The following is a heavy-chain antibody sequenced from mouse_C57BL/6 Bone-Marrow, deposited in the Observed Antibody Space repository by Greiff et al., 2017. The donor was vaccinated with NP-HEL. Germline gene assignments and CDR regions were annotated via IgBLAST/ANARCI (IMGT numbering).Heavy chain of an antibody. Sequence: EVQLQQSGPELVKPGASVKMSCKASGYTFTDYNMHWVKQSHGKSLEWIGYINPNNGGTSYNQKFKGKATLTVNKSSSTAYMELRSLTSEDSAVYYCARGAYGLYYFDYWGQGTTLTVSS. J-gene: IGHJ2*01. D-gene: IGHD2-2*01. V-gene: IGHV1-22*01. CDR2: INPNNGGT. CDR3: ARGAYGLYYFDY. CDR1: GYTFTDYN.